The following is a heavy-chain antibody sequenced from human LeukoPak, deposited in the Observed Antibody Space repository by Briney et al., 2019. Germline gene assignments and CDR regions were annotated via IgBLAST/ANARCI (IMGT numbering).Heavy chain of an antibody. CDR3: ARWRGAQSEFDY. J-gene: IGHJ4*02. Sequence: GGSLRLSCAGSGFTFSSYSMGWVRKAPGKGLEWVANIKDSGIEKEYVDSVKGRFTISRDNAKNSLYLQMNSLRVEDTALYFCARWRGAQSEFDYWGQGTQVTVSS. CDR1: GFTFSSYS. CDR2: IKDSGIEK. D-gene: IGHD3-3*01. V-gene: IGHV3-7*01.